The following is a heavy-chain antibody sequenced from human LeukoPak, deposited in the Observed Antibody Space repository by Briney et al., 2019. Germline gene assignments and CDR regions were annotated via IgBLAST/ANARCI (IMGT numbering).Heavy chain of an antibody. CDR2: IYHSGNT. Sequence: SGTLSLTCAVSGGSITSGNWWTWVRQPPGKGLEWIGEIYHSGNTNYNPSLKSRLTISVDKSKNQFSLALSSVTAADTAVYYCARGVPAAGAKWFDPWGPGSLVTVYS. J-gene: IGHJ5*02. CDR3: ARGVPAAGAKWFDP. CDR1: GGSITSGNW. D-gene: IGHD6-13*01. V-gene: IGHV4-4*02.